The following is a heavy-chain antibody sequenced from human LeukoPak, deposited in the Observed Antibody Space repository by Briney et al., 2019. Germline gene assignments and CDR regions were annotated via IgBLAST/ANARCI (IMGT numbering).Heavy chain of an antibody. J-gene: IGHJ6*02. CDR2: INHSGST. V-gene: IGHV4-34*01. CDR3: ARGPIAVAVVRIHYYGMDV. D-gene: IGHD6-19*01. CDR1: GGSFSTYY. Sequence: KPSETLSLTCAVYGGSFSTYYWTWIRQPPGKGLEWIGEINHSGSTNYKPSLKSRVTISVDMSKNQFSLKLRSVTAADTAVYYCARGPIAVAVVRIHYYGMDVWGQGTTVTVSS.